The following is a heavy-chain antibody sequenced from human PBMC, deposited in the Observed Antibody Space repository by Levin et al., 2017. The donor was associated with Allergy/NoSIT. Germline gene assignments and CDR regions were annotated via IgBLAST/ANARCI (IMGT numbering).Heavy chain of an antibody. D-gene: IGHD3-16*01. J-gene: IGHJ6*03. CDR2: ISYDGSNK. V-gene: IGHV3-30-3*01. CDR3: ARVGWGFGYYYYYYMDV. CDR1: GFTFSSYA. Sequence: GGSLRLSCAASGFTFSSYAMHWVRQAPGKGLEWVAVISYDGSNKYYADSVKGRFTISRDNSKNTLYLQMNSLRAEDTAVYYCARVGWGFGYYYYYYMDVWGKGTTVTVSS.